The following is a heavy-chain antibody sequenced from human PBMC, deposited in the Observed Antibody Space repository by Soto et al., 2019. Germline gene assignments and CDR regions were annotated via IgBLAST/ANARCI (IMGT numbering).Heavy chain of an antibody. J-gene: IGHJ5*02. CDR1: GYSISSGYY. D-gene: IGHD2-21*01. CDR3: ARGVVVVNAILRWFDP. Sequence: PSETLSLTCTVSGYSISSGYYWCWIRQPPGKGLEWIGSIYHSVSTYYNPSLKSRVTISVDTSKNQFSLKMSSVTAADTAVYYCARGVVVVNAILRWFDPWGQGTLVTVSS. CDR2: IYHSVST. V-gene: IGHV4-38-2*02.